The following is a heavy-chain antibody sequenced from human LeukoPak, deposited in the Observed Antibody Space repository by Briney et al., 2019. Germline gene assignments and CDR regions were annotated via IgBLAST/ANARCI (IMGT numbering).Heavy chain of an antibody. Sequence: PSETLSLTCAVYGGSLSAYYWTWIRQPPGKGLEWIGEINHGGSTNYNPSLKSRVTISVDTSKNQFSLKLSSVTAADTAVYYCAGLLLWFGELPWGQGTLVTVSS. CDR3: AGLLLWFGELP. J-gene: IGHJ4*02. CDR1: GGSLSAYY. D-gene: IGHD3-10*01. V-gene: IGHV4-34*01. CDR2: INHGGST.